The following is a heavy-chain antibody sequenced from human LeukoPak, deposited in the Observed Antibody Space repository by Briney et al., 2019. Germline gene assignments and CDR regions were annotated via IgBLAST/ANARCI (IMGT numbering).Heavy chain of an antibody. Sequence: SQTLSLTCTVSGGSISSGGYYWSWIRQPPGKGLEWIGYIYHSGSTYYNPSLKSRVTISVDRSKNQFSLKLSSVTAADTAVYYCARTTDSIAADDWFDPWGQGTLVTVSS. CDR1: GGSISSGGYY. D-gene: IGHD6-13*01. V-gene: IGHV4-30-2*01. J-gene: IGHJ5*02. CDR3: ARTTDSIAADDWFDP. CDR2: IYHSGST.